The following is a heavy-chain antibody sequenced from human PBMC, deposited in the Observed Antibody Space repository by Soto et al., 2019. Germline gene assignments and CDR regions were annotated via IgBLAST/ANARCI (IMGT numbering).Heavy chain of an antibody. V-gene: IGHV3-21*01. CDR2: ISGSSSYV. CDR3: ARGSDDSTGYFPPPLDY. D-gene: IGHD3-9*01. J-gene: IGHJ4*02. Sequence: WGALRLSCAASGFTFGSYSMIWVRQAPGKGLEWVSSISGSSSYVYYVDSVKGRFTISRDNAKISLYLQMNSPRVDDTDIYYCARGSDDSTGYFPPPLDYWGQGT. CDR1: GFTFGSYS.